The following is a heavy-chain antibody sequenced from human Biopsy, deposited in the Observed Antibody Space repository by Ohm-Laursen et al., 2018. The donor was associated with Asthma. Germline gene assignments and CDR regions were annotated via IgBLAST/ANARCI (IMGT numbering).Heavy chain of an antibody. Sequence: ASVKVSCKTSGYTFNSAGITWVGQAPGQGLEWMGWTSVYNGNTKVAQKLQDRVTMITDTSTSTAYMELRSLRSDDTAVYFCARAVDYSHYYGIDVWGQGTTVTVS. J-gene: IGHJ6*02. CDR2: TSVYNGNT. V-gene: IGHV1-18*01. CDR3: ARAVDYSHYYGIDV. D-gene: IGHD3-10*01. CDR1: GYTFNSAG.